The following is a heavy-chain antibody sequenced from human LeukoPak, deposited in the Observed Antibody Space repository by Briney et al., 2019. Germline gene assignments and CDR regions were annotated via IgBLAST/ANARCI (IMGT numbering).Heavy chain of an antibody. CDR1: GYTFTDYY. J-gene: IGHJ6*03. Sequence: GASVKVSCKASGYTFTDYYLGWVRQAPGQGLEWMGWINPNSGGTNYAQRFQGRVTMTGDTSISTAYMELSWLRSDDTAIYYCVRDYEYYDPLGHYMDVWGKGTTVTVSS. V-gene: IGHV1-2*02. CDR3: VRDYEYYDPLGHYMDV. D-gene: IGHD3-22*01. CDR2: INPNSGGT.